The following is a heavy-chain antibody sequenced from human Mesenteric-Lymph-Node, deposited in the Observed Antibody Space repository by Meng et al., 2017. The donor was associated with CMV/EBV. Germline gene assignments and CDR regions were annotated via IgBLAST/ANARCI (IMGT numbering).Heavy chain of an antibody. J-gene: IGHJ6*02. CDR2: LYYSGST. CDR1: GGSISSSGYY. Sequence: GSLRPSCTVSGGSISSSGYYWGWTRQPPEKGLEWIGSLYYSGSTYNKPSLKSRVTMSVDTSQKQFSLKLSSVTAADTAVYYCARHGPLISYYDLDDWGQGTTVTVSS. CDR3: ARHGPLISYYDLDD. V-gene: IGHV4-39*01. D-gene: IGHD3/OR15-3a*01.